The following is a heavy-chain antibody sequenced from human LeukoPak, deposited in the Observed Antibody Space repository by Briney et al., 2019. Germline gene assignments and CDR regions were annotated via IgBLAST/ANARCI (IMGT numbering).Heavy chain of an antibody. Sequence: PGGSLRLSCAASGFTFSSYAMSRVRQAPGKGLEWVSAISGSGGSTYYADSVKGRFTISRDNSKNTLYLQMNSLRAEDTAVYYCAKDVIALLDRRTRHYWGQGALVTVSS. CDR1: GFTFSSYA. J-gene: IGHJ4*02. D-gene: IGHD3-10*01. CDR3: AKDVIALLDRRTRHY. V-gene: IGHV3-23*01. CDR2: ISGSGGST.